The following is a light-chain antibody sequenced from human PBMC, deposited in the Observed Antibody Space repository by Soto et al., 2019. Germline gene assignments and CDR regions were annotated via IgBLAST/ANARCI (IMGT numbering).Light chain of an antibody. V-gene: IGLV1-40*01. Sequence: QSALTQPPSVSGAPGQRVTISCTGSSSNIGAGYDVHWYQQLPGTAPKLLIYGNSNRPSGVPDRFSGSKSGTSASLAITGLQAEDEADYYCQSYESSLSGYVFGGGTKLTVL. CDR1: SSNIGAGYD. J-gene: IGLJ3*02. CDR3: QSYESSLSGYV. CDR2: GNS.